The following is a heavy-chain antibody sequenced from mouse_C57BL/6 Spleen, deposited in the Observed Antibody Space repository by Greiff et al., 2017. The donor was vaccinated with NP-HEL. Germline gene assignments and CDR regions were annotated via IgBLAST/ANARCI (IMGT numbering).Heavy chain of an antibody. CDR2: IHPNSGST. D-gene: IGHD1-1*01. Sequence: VQLQQPGAELVKPGASVKLSCKASGYTFTSYWMHWVKQRPGQGLEWIGMIHPNSGSTNYNEKFKSKATLTVDKSSSTAYMQLSSLTSEDSAVYYCAILYYYGSSYPSYWYFDVWGTGTTVTVSS. CDR1: GYTFTSYW. CDR3: AILYYYGSSYPSYWYFDV. V-gene: IGHV1-64*01. J-gene: IGHJ1*03.